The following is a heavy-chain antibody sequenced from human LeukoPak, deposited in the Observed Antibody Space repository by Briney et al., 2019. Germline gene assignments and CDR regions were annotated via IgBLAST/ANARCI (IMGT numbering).Heavy chain of an antibody. V-gene: IGHV4-30-4*01. CDR2: IYYSGST. Sequence: SETLSLTCTVSGGSISSGDYYWSWIRQPPGKGLEWIGYIYYSGSTCYNPSLKSRVTISVDTSKNQFSLKLSSVTAADTAVYYCARDLNYDSSGPGAWFDPWGQGTLVTVSS. CDR3: ARDLNYDSSGPGAWFDP. D-gene: IGHD3-22*01. CDR1: GGSISSGDYY. J-gene: IGHJ5*02.